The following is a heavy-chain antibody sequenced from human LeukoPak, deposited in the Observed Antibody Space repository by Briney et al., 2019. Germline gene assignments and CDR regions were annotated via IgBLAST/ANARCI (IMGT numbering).Heavy chain of an antibody. V-gene: IGHV3-53*01. CDR2: IYSGGST. D-gene: IGHD2-8*02. J-gene: IGHJ3*02. Sequence: GGSLRLSCAASGFTVSSNYMSWVRQAPGKGLEWVSVIYSGGSTYYADSVKGRFTISRDNSKNTLYLQMNSLRAEDTAVYYCARGWYIREHGGAFDIWGQGTMVTVSS. CDR3: ARGWYIREHGGAFDI. CDR1: GFTVSSNY.